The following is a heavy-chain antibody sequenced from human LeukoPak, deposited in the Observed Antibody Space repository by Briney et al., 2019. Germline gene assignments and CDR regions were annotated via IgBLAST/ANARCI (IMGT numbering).Heavy chain of an antibody. Sequence: ASVKVSCKASGYTFTSYYMHWVRQAPGQGLEWMGIINPSGGSTSYAQKFQGRVTMTRDMSTSTVYMELSSLRSEDTAVYYRARDFYCSSTSCSYYFDYWGQGTLVTVSS. J-gene: IGHJ4*02. CDR2: INPSGGST. CDR1: GYTFTSYY. CDR3: ARDFYCSSTSCSYYFDY. D-gene: IGHD2-2*01. V-gene: IGHV1-46*01.